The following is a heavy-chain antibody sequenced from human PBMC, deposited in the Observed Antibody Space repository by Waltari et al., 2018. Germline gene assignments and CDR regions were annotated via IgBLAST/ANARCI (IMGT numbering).Heavy chain of an antibody. V-gene: IGHV3-30*03. D-gene: IGHD3-3*01. CDR1: EFTFNNYG. J-gene: IGHJ4*02. CDR3: ARERVLRFLEWIFDY. Sequence: QVHLLESGGGVVQPGRSLRLSCSAPEFTFNNYGIHWVRQAPGKGLEWVAFISYDGRNKYYADSVKGRFTISSDNSKNTLFLQMNSLRAEDTAVYYCARERVLRFLEWIFDYWGQGTLVTVSS. CDR2: ISYDGRNK.